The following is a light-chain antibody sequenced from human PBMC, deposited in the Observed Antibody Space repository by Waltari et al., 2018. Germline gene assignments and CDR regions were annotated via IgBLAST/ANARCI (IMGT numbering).Light chain of an antibody. V-gene: IGKV1-39*01. J-gene: IGKJ2*01. CDR3: QQSQGVPFT. CDR2: ASS. CDR1: LSIDKA. Sequence: QMSQSPSSLSASVGDRVTITCRASLSIDKAVNWYQQKPGTAPKPLIYASSTLQSGVPSRFTGSGSGTHFTLTISSLQPEDIATYSCQQSQGVPFTFGQGTKVDIK.